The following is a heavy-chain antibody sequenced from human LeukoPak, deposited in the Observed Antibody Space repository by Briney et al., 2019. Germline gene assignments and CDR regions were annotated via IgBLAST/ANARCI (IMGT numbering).Heavy chain of an antibody. J-gene: IGHJ1*01. CDR1: GGSISSSSYY. D-gene: IGHD6-6*01. CDR3: ARHASVTRPAYFQH. CDR2: IYYSGST. V-gene: IGHV4-39*01. Sequence: PSETLSLTCTVSGGSISSSSYYWGWIRQPPGKGLEWIGSIYYSGSTYYNPSLKSRVTISVDTSKNQFSLKLSSVTAADTAVYYCARHASVTRPAYFQHWGQGTLVTVSS.